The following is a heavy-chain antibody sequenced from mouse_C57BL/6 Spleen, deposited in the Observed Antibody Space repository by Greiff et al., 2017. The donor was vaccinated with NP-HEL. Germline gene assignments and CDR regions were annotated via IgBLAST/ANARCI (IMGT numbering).Heavy chain of an antibody. D-gene: IGHD2-4*01. J-gene: IGHJ2*01. CDR1: GFNIKDDY. Sequence: VQLQQSGAELVRPGASVKLSCTASGFNIKDDYMHWVKQRPEQGLEWIGWIDPENGDTEYASKFQGKATITADTSSNTAYLQLSSLTSEDTAVYYCTTYDYDSWGQGTTLTVSS. CDR2: IDPENGDT. CDR3: TTYDYDS. V-gene: IGHV14-4*01.